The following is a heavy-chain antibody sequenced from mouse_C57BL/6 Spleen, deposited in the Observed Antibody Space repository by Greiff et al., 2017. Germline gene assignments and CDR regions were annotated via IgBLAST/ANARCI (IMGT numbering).Heavy chain of an antibody. D-gene: IGHD2-2*01. CDR2: IYPGDGDT. J-gene: IGHJ2*01. Sequence: QVQLQQSGAELVKPGASVKISCKASGYAFSSYWMNWVKQRPGKGLEWIGKIYPGDGDTNYTGKFTGKATLTADKSSSTAYMQLSSLTAEDSAIYFCARYGYDGDYLDYWGQGTTLTVSS. CDR1: GYAFSSYW. CDR3: ARYGYDGDYLDY. V-gene: IGHV1-80*01.